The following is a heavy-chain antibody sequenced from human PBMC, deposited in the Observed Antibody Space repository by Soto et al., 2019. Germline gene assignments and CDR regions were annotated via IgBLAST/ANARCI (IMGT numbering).Heavy chain of an antibody. CDR1: GGTFSSYA. V-gene: IGHV1-69*06. J-gene: IGHJ6*02. Sequence: QVQLVQSGAEVKKPGSSVKVSCKASGGTFSSYAISWVRQAPGQGLEWMGGIIPIFGTANYAQKFQGRVTITADKTTSTANMELSSLRHEDTAVYYCARSYSGSCFRRRENYYALDVWGQGTTVTVSS. D-gene: IGHD6-13*01. CDR2: IIPIFGTA. CDR3: ARSYSGSCFRRRENYYALDV.